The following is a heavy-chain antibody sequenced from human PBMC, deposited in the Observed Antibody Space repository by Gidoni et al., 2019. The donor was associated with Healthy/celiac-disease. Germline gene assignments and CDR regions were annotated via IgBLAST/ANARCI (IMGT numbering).Heavy chain of an antibody. D-gene: IGHD3-3*01. CDR2: IRSKAYGGTT. Sequence: EVQLVASGGGLVKPGRSLRLSCTASGFTFGDYAMSWFRQAPGKGLEWVGFIRSKAYGGTTEYAASVKGRFTISRDDSKSIAYLQMNSLKTEDTAVYYCTRVAYDFWSGYYPVDYWGQGTLVTVSS. V-gene: IGHV3-49*05. CDR3: TRVAYDFWSGYYPVDY. J-gene: IGHJ4*02. CDR1: GFTFGDYA.